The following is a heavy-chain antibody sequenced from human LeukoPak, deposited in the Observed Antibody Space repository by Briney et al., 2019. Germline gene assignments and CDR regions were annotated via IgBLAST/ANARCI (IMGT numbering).Heavy chain of an antibody. J-gene: IGHJ4*02. D-gene: IGHD6-13*01. CDR1: GFTFSSYG. CDR3: ARDRIAAAIDY. V-gene: IGHV3-33*01. CDR2: IWYDGSNE. Sequence: PGRSLRLSCAASGFTFSSYGMHWVRQAPGKGLEWVAVIWYDGSNEYYADSVEGRFTISRDNSKNTLYLQMNSLRAEDTAVYYCARDRIAAAIDYWGQGTLVTVSS.